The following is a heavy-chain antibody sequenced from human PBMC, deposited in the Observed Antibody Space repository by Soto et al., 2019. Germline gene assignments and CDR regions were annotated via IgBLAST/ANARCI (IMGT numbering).Heavy chain of an antibody. CDR2: IYYSGST. CDR3: ARLPWADYGGIFEP. Sequence: QVQLQESGPGLVKPSETLSLTCTVSGGSISNYYWSWIRQPPGKGLEWIGYIYYSGSTNYNPSLKSRLTISVDTSKNQVSLKLSSVTAADTAVYYWARLPWADYGGIFEPWGQGTLVTVSS. CDR1: GGSISNYY. D-gene: IGHD4-17*01. J-gene: IGHJ5*02. V-gene: IGHV4-59*01.